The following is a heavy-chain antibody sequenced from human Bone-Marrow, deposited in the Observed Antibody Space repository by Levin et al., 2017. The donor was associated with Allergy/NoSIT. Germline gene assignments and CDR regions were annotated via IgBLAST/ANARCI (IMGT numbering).Heavy chain of an antibody. V-gene: IGHV3-23*01. CDR3: AKGEEASGLHTTYFDY. Sequence: PSETLSLTCEASGFTFSSYAMGWVRLAPGKGLECVSSVDGSGGDRRYADSVKGHFTISRDNSKNTVYLQMNNVRAEDTAVYYCAKGEEASGLHTTYFDYWGQGTLVTVSS. J-gene: IGHJ4*02. CDR1: GFTFSSYA. CDR2: VDGSGGDR. D-gene: IGHD3-3*01.